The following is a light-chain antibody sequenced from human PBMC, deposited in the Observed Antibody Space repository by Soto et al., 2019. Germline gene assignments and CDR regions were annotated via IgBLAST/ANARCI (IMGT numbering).Light chain of an antibody. CDR1: QSISSY. CDR2: DAS. CDR3: QQYGSSPPT. V-gene: IGKV3-20*01. Sequence: IVLTQSPGTLSLSPGERTTLSCRASQSISSYLAWYQQKPGQAPRLLIYDASVRATGTPDRFSGSGSGTDFTLTITSLEPEDFALYYCQQYGSSPPTFGQGTKVDI. J-gene: IGKJ1*01.